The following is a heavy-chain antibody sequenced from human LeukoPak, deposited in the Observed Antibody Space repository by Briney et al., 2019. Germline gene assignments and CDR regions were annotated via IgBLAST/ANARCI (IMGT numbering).Heavy chain of an antibody. D-gene: IGHD5-18*01. J-gene: IGHJ4*02. CDR1: GFTFSGCG. V-gene: IGHV3-30*02. Sequence: GGSLRLSCAASGFTFSGCGMHWVRQAPGKGLEWVAFIWYDGRDKYYVDSVKGRFTISRDNSKNTLYLQMNSLRAEDTAMYYCAKDPYSYGSYFDYWGQGTLVTVSS. CDR2: IWYDGRDK. CDR3: AKDPYSYGSYFDY.